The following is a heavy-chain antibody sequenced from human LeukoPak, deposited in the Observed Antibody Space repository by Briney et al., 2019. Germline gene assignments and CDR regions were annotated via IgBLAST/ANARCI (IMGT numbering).Heavy chain of an antibody. J-gene: IGHJ3*02. Sequence: ASVKVSCKASGYTFTGYYMHWVRQAPGQGLEWMGWINPNSGGTNYAQKFQGRVTTTRDTSISTAYMELSRLRSDDTAVYYCARAPTRYDAFDIWGQGTMVTVSS. CDR1: GYTFTGYY. CDR2: INPNSGGT. CDR3: ARAPTRYDAFDI. V-gene: IGHV1-2*02. D-gene: IGHD3-16*02.